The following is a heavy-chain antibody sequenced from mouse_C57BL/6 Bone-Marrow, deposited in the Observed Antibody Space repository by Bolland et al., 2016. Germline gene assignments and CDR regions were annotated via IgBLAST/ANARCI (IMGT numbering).Heavy chain of an antibody. Sequence: DNVKGRFTISRDNAKNNLYLQMSHLKSEDTAMYYCARGELRQDAMDYWGQGTS. J-gene: IGHJ4*01. D-gene: IGHD2-4*01. V-gene: IGHV5-4*01. CDR3: ARGELRQDAMDY.